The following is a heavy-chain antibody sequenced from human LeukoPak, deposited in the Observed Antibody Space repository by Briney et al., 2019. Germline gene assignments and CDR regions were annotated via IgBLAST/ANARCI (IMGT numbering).Heavy chain of an antibody. D-gene: IGHD6-6*01. CDR2: VNPNSGGT. CDR1: GYTFTGYY. V-gene: IGHV1-2*02. Sequence: GASVKVSCKASGYTFTGYYMHWVRQAPGQGLEWMGWVNPNSGGTNYAQKFQGRVTMTRDTSISTAYMELSRLRSDDTAVYYCARSYSSSIRSQSPFDCWGQGTLVTVSS. CDR3: ARSYSSSIRSQSPFDC. J-gene: IGHJ4*02.